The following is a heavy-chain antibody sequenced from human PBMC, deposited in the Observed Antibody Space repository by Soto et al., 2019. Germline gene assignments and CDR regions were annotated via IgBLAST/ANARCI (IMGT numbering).Heavy chain of an antibody. CDR2: ISGSSSYI. CDR1: GFSFSDYS. CDR3: ARDGAYCSGTGCRDYYHYMDV. Sequence: PGGSLRLSCAASGFSFSDYSMNWVRQAPGKGLEWVSSISGSSSYIYYADSLKGRLTVSRDNAKKSLYLQMNSLRAEDTAMYYCARDGAYCSGTGCRDYYHYMDVWGKGTTVTVSS. D-gene: IGHD2-2*01. V-gene: IGHV3-21*01. J-gene: IGHJ6*03.